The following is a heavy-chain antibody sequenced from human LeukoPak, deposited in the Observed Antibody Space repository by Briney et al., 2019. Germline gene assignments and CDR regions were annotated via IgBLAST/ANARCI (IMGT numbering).Heavy chain of an antibody. D-gene: IGHD4-17*01. CDR1: GFTFSSYG. CDR3: AKDPTDYGDHLFDY. Sequence: GGSLRLSCAASGFTFSSYGMHWVRQAPGKGLEWVAVISYDGSNKYYADSVKGRFTISRDNSKNTLYLQMNSLRAEDTAVYYCAKDPTDYGDHLFDYWGQGTRVTVSS. CDR2: ISYDGSNK. J-gene: IGHJ4*02. V-gene: IGHV3-30*18.